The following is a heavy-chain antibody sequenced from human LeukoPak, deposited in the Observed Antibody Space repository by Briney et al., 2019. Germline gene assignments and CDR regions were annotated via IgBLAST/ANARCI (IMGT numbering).Heavy chain of an antibody. J-gene: IGHJ4*02. CDR3: ATETDDY. D-gene: IGHD2-21*02. CDR1: GFTLSSNY. CDR2: IYSGGGT. Sequence: PGGSLRLSCAASGFTLSSNYMSWARQAPGKGLEWVSVIYSGGGTYYADSVKGRFTISRDNSKNTVYLQMNSLRAEDTAVYYCATETDDYWGQGTLVTVSS. V-gene: IGHV3-66*01.